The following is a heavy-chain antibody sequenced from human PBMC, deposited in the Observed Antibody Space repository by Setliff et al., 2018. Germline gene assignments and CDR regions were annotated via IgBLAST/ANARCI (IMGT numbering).Heavy chain of an antibody. CDR2: IKRRGDGGTI. D-gene: IGHD3-16*01. Sequence: GGSLRLSCAASGFTFRSYSMNWVRQAPGRGLEWVGRIKRRGDGGTIDYAAPVKGRFTISREDSKDTLYLQMNSLRSEDTAVYFCARVYCRHSCLVESYMDVWGTGTTVTVSS. CDR1: GFTFRSYS. CDR3: ARVYCRHSCLVESYMDV. J-gene: IGHJ6*03. V-gene: IGHV3-15*01.